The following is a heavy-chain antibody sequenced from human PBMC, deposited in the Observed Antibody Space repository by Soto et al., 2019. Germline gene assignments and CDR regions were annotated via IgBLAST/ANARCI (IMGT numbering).Heavy chain of an antibody. D-gene: IGHD2-2*02. CDR2: ISSSSSYI. CDR3: ARAGYCSSTSCYNYGMDV. J-gene: IGHJ6*02. Sequence: GGSLRLSCAASGFTISSYSMNWVRQAPGKGLEWVSSISSSSSYIYYADSVKGRFTISRDNAKNSLYLQMNSLRAEDTAVYYCARAGYCSSTSCYNYGMDVWGQGTTVTVSS. CDR1: GFTISSYS. V-gene: IGHV3-21*01.